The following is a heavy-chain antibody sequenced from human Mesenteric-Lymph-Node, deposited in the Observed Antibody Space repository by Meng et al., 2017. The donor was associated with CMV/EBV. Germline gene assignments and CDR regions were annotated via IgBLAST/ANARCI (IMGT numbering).Heavy chain of an antibody. CDR2: IYWNDDK. V-gene: IGHV2-5*01. CDR3: AHSYYDFWSGYYFGAQPDYYGMDV. Sequence: GPTLVKPTQTLTLTCTFSGFSLSTSGVGVGWIRQPPGKALEWLALIYWNDDKRYSPSLKSRLTITKDTSKNQVVLTMTNMDPVDTATYYCAHSYYDFWSGYYFGAQPDYYGMDVWGQGTTVTVSS. CDR1: GFSLSTSGVG. J-gene: IGHJ6*02. D-gene: IGHD3-3*01.